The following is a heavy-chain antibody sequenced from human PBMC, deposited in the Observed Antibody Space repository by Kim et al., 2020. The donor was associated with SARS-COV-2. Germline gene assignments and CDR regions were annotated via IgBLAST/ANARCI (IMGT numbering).Heavy chain of an antibody. V-gene: IGHV4-39*01. CDR3: ARQPRAGTLIDR. Sequence: SETLSLTCTVFGGSISSSSYYWGWIRQPPGKGLEWIGSIYYSGSTYYNPSLKSRVTISVDTSKNQFSLKLSSVTAADTAVYYCARQPRAGTLIDRWGQGTLVTVSS. CDR2: IYYSGST. J-gene: IGHJ4*02. CDR1: GGSISSSSYY. D-gene: IGHD3-10*01.